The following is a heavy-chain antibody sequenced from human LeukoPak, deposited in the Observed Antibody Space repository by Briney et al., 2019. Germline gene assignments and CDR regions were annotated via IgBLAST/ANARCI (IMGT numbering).Heavy chain of an antibody. CDR1: GGSISSYY. CDR2: IYTSGST. D-gene: IGHD3-22*01. CDR3: ARASDYYDSSGYFRFDY. J-gene: IGHJ4*02. V-gene: IGHV4-4*07. Sequence: SETLSLTCTVSGGSISSYYWSWIRQPAGKGLEWIGRIYTSGSTNYNPSLKSRVTMSVDTSKNQFSLKLSSVTAADTAVYYCARASDYYDSSGYFRFDYWGQGTLVTVSS.